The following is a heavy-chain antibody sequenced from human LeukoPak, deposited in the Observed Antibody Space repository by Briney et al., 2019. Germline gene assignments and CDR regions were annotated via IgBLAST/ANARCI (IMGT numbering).Heavy chain of an antibody. V-gene: IGHV3-30*02. CDR1: GFTFSSYG. Sequence: GGSLRLSCAASGFTFSSYGMHWVRQAPGKGLEWVAFIRYDGSNKYYADSVKGRFTISRDNSKTTLYLQMNSLRAEDTAVYYCAKDGRIYCTSTSCYTFLDSWGQGTLVTVSS. CDR2: IRYDGSNK. J-gene: IGHJ5*01. D-gene: IGHD2-2*02. CDR3: AKDGRIYCTSTSCYTFLDS.